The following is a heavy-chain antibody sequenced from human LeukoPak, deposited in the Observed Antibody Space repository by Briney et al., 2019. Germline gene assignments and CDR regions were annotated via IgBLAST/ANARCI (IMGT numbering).Heavy chain of an antibody. D-gene: IGHD3-16*02. Sequence: GGSLRLSCAASGFSFSHYAMNWVPEAPGKGLEWVSAISSSSPYIQYADSVKGRFTISRDDAKNSLYLQLDSLRVEDTAVYYCVRVGVRAWFDSWGQGTLVTVSS. CDR2: ISSSSPYI. CDR1: GFSFSHYA. J-gene: IGHJ5*01. V-gene: IGHV3-21*01. CDR3: VRVGVRAWFDS.